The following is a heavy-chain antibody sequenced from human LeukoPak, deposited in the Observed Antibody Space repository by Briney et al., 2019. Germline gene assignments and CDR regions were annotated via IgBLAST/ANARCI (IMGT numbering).Heavy chain of an antibody. CDR1: GGSLNYYY. Sequence: SGTLSLTCSVSGGSLNYYYWSWIRQPAGRGLEWIGRVAGSGSTNYNPSLRSRATMSVDKTKNQFYLTLTAVTAADTAVYYCVREGRTGDYEGYWGPGTLVTVSS. V-gene: IGHV4-4*07. J-gene: IGHJ4*02. CDR2: VAGSGST. CDR3: VREGRTGDYEGY. D-gene: IGHD4-17*01.